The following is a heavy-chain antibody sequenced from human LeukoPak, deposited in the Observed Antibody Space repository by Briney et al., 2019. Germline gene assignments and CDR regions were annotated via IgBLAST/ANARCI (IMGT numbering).Heavy chain of an antibody. Sequence: GASVKVSCKGSGYTLSNHAFSWVRQAPGQGLEGMGGISADNGNTNHAKKFQGRVSLTTDTSTSTAYMEPRSLTSDDTAVYYCASGEVGVVYRAGGRYYYYYHAMDVWGQGTTVTVSS. CDR3: ASGEVGVVYRAGGRYYYYYHAMDV. CDR1: GYTLSNHA. D-gene: IGHD2-15*01. CDR2: ISADNGNT. V-gene: IGHV1-18*04. J-gene: IGHJ6*02.